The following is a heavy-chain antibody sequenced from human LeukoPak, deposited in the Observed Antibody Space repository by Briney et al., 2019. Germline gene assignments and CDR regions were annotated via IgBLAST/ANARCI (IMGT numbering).Heavy chain of an antibody. D-gene: IGHD3-10*01. V-gene: IGHV3-23*01. CDR1: GVTFSNYA. CDR3: AKAGLLWSGELLVESHYGMDV. CDR2: ISGSGGST. J-gene: IGHJ6*02. Sequence: GGSLRLSCAASGVTFSNYAMSWVRQAPGKGLEWVSAISGSGGSTYYADSVKGRFTISRDNSKNTLYLQMNSLRAEDTAVYYCAKAGLLWSGELLVESHYGMDVWGQGTTVTVSS.